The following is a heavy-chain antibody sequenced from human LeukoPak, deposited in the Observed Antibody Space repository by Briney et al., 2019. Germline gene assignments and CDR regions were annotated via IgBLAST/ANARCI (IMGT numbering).Heavy chain of an antibody. J-gene: IGHJ4*02. CDR2: IYYSGSI. V-gene: IGHV4-39*07. CDR1: GGSISSSSYY. Sequence: SETLSLTCTVSGGSISSSSYYWGWIRQPPGKGLEWIVSIYYSGSIYYNPSLKSRVTISVDTSKNQFSLKLSSVTAADTAVYYCARAFYGSGSYGGIFDYWGQGTLVTVSS. CDR3: ARAFYGSGSYGGIFDY. D-gene: IGHD3-10*01.